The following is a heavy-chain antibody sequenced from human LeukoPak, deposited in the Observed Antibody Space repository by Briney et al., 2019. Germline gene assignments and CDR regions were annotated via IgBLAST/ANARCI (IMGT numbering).Heavy chain of an antibody. CDR2: IDPSDSYT. V-gene: IGHV5-10-1*01. D-gene: IGHD2-2*01. J-gene: IGHJ4*02. CDR3: ARRDCSSTSCYLNDY. CDR1: GYSCTSYW. Sequence: GESLKISCKGSGYSCTSYWISWVRQMPGKGLEWMGRIDPSDSYTNYSPSFQGHVTISADKSISTAYLQWSSLKASDTAMYYCARRDCSSTSCYLNDYWGQGTLVTVSS.